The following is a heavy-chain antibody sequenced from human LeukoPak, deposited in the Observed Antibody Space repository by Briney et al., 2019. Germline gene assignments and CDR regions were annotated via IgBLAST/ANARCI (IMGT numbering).Heavy chain of an antibody. J-gene: IGHJ4*02. D-gene: IGHD6-13*01. CDR2: TNHSGST. V-gene: IGHV4-34*01. CDR3: ARGHRVYSSSWYRDY. Sequence: SETLSLTCAVYGGSFSGYYCSWIRQPPGKGLEWIGETNHSGSTNYNPSLKSRVTISVGTSKNQFSLKLSSVTAADTAVYYCARGHRVYSSSWYRDYWGQGTLVTVSS. CDR1: GGSFSGYY.